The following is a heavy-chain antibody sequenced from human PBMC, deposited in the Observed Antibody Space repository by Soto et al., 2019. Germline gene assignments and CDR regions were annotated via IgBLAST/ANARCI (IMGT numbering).Heavy chain of an antibody. V-gene: IGHV1-69*13. Sequence: ASVKVSCKASGGTFSSYAISWVRQAPGQGLEWMGGIIPIFGTANYAQKFQGRVTITADESTSTAYMELSSLRSEDTAVYYCARSESNSSRDEVDYYYYYGMDVWGQGTTVTVSS. J-gene: IGHJ6*02. CDR1: GGTFSSYA. CDR2: IIPIFGTA. D-gene: IGHD6-19*01. CDR3: ARSESNSSRDEVDYYYYYGMDV.